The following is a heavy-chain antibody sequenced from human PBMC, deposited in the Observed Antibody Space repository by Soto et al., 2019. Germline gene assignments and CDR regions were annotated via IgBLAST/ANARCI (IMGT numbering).Heavy chain of an antibody. Sequence: QVQLVESGGGVVQPGRSLRLSCAASGFTFSSYGMHWVRQAPGKGLEWVAVIWYDGSNKYYADSVKGRLTSSRDNSKNTLYLQMNSLRAEDTAVYYCARGAGSTSWSLAGEGYYMDVWGKGTTVTVSS. V-gene: IGHV3-33*01. CDR1: GFTFSSYG. D-gene: IGHD2-2*01. J-gene: IGHJ6*03. CDR3: ARGAGSTSWSLAGEGYYMDV. CDR2: IWYDGSNK.